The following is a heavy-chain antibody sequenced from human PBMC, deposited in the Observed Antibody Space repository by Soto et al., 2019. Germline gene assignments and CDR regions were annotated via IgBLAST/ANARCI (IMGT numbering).Heavy chain of an antibody. Sequence: DVQLLESGGHLVQPGGSLRLSCAASGFTFSSYAMSWVRQAPGKGLEWVSSVSAGGDMTYYSDSVKGRFTISRDNSNNVLFLQMNSLRIEDTALYYCARGDRVGSGSPASYYYSGLDVWGQGTTVTVS. D-gene: IGHD3-10*01. CDR3: ARGDRVGSGSPASYYYSGLDV. J-gene: IGHJ6*02. CDR2: VSAGGDMT. CDR1: GFTFSSYA. V-gene: IGHV3-23*01.